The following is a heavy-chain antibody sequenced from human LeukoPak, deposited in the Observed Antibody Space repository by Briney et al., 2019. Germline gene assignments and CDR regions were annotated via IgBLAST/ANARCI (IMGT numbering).Heavy chain of an antibody. J-gene: IGHJ4*02. CDR1: GGSISSGGYY. D-gene: IGHD3-22*01. CDR2: IYYSGST. V-gene: IGHV4-31*03. Sequence: SETLSLTCTVSGGSISSGGYYWSWIRQHPGKGLEWIGYIYYSGSTYYNPSLKSRVTISVDTSKNQFSLKLSSVTAADTAVYYCARPYYYDSSGYYYWGQGTLVTVSS. CDR3: ARPYYYDSSGYYY.